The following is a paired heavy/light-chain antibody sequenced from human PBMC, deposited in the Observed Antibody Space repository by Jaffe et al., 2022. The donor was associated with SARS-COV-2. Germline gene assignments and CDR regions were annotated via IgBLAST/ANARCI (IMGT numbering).Light chain of an antibody. CDR3: QQYGSSPPVT. J-gene: IGKJ2*01. V-gene: IGKV3-20*01. Sequence: EIVLTQSPGTLSLSPGERATLSCRASQSVSSSYLAWYQQKPGQAPRLLIYGASSRATGIPDRFSGSGSGTDFTLTISRLEPEDFAVYYCQQYGSSPPVTFGQGTKLEIK. CDR2: GAS. CDR1: QSVSSSY.
Heavy chain of an antibody. J-gene: IGHJ6*02. CDR1: GFTFSSYG. CDR3: AKESPVVVTAGVVVVNGMDV. CDR2: ISYDGSNK. V-gene: IGHV3-30*18. D-gene: IGHD2-21*02. Sequence: QVQLVESGGGVVQPGRSLRLSCAASGFTFSSYGMHWVRQAPGKGLEWVAVISYDGSNKYYADSVKGRFTISRDNSKNTLYLQMNSLRAEDTAVYYCAKESPVVVTAGVVVVNGMDVWGQGTTVTVSS.